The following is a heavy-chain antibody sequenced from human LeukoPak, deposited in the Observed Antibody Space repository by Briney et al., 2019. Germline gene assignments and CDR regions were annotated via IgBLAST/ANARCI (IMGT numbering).Heavy chain of an antibody. CDR3: ARAPDYDFWSGYGPSYYFDY. J-gene: IGHJ4*02. CDR2: ISGSGGST. Sequence: PGGSLRLSCAASGFTFSSYAMSWVRQAPGKGLEWVSAISGSGGSTYYADSVKGRFTISRDNSKNTLYLQMNSLRAEDTAVYYCARAPDYDFWSGYGPSYYFDYWGQGTLVTVSS. V-gene: IGHV3-23*01. CDR1: GFTFSSYA. D-gene: IGHD3-3*01.